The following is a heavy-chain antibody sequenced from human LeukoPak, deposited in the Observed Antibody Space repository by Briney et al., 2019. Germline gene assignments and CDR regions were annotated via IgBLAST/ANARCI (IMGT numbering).Heavy chain of an antibody. D-gene: IGHD6-6*01. J-gene: IGHJ4*02. CDR2: IRPTGSKT. V-gene: IGHV3-74*01. Sequence: ARSLSPSCTVSGFSFTGHWMQCARHLPGKGRGWVSRIRPTGSKTSYADSVKGRFTVSRDNAKNTLYLQVNNLRAEDTAVYYCARGPNSNWSGLDFWGQGTLLTVSS. CDR1: GFSFTGHW. CDR3: ARGPNSNWSGLDF.